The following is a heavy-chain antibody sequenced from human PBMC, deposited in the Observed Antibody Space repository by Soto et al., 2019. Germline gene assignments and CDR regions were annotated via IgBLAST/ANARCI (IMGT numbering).Heavy chain of an antibody. J-gene: IGHJ4*02. CDR1: GFTFSRAY. V-gene: IGHV3-15*01. CDR2: IKGSHAGGTT. D-gene: IGHD1-26*01. CDR3: ATEGGYPGSNFYGDY. Sequence: EVQLVESGGGLVEPGGSIRLSCVASGFTFSRAYMTWVRQAPGKGLEWVGRIKGSHAGGTTDYATSVEGRFTISRDDSKNTLYLQLNSLKTEDTSLYYCATEGGYPGSNFYGDYQGQGTLVTVSS.